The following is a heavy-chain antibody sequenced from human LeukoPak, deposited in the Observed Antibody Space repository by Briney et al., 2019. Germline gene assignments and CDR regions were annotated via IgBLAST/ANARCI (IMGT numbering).Heavy chain of an antibody. Sequence: GESLKISCKGSGYSFTSYWIGWVRQMPGKGLEWMGIIYPGDSDTRYSPSFQGQVTISAGKSISTAYLQWSSLKASDTAMYYCARLPVGSPYYYYGMDVWGQGTTVTVSS. CDR2: IYPGDSDT. D-gene: IGHD1-26*01. V-gene: IGHV5-51*01. J-gene: IGHJ6*02. CDR1: GYSFTSYW. CDR3: ARLPVGSPYYYYGMDV.